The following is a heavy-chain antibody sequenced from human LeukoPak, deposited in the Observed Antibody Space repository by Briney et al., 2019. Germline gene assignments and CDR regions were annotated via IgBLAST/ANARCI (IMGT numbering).Heavy chain of an antibody. CDR1: GFTFSSYA. Sequence: GGSLRLSCAASGFTFSSYAMSWVRQAPGKGREGGSAISGSGASTYYADSVKGRFTISRDNSKNTLYLQMNSLRAEDTAVYYCAKDSCSSTSCYGYGGAFDIWGQGTMVTVSS. CDR2: ISGSGAST. CDR3: AKDSCSSTSCYGYGGAFDI. V-gene: IGHV3-23*01. J-gene: IGHJ3*02. D-gene: IGHD2-2*01.